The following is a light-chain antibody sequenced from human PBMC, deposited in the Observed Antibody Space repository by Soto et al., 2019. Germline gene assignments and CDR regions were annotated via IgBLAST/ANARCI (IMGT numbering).Light chain of an antibody. CDR2: DAS. V-gene: IGKV3-15*01. J-gene: IGKJ1*01. Sequence: DTLMTQSLVTLSVSPGERATLSCRASQSVTSDLAWYQQKSGQPPRLLIFDASTRATGVPARFIGSGSGTEFTLTISSLQSEDFGFYYCQQYNNWPWTFGQGTKVDIK. CDR3: QQYNNWPWT. CDR1: QSVTSD.